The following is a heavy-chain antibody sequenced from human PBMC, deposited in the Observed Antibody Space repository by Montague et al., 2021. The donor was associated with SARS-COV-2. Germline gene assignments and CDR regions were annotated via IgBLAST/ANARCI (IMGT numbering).Heavy chain of an antibody. Sequence: SETLSLTCAVYGGPFSGYYWSWIRQPPGKGLEWIEEINHSGSTNYNPSLKSRVTISVDTSKNQFSLKLSSVTAADTAVYYCAREGVGATTNDAFDIWGQGTMVTVSS. D-gene: IGHD1-26*01. CDR2: INHSGST. J-gene: IGHJ3*02. CDR1: GGPFSGYY. CDR3: AREGVGATTNDAFDI. V-gene: IGHV4-34*01.